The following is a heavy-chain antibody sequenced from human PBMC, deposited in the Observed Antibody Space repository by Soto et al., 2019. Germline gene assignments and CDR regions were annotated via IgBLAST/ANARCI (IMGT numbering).Heavy chain of an antibody. CDR1: GFTFSYYA. CDR2: ISYDGSKK. J-gene: IGHJ4*02. Sequence: GGSLRLSCAASGFTFSYYAMYWVRQAPGKGLAWVAVISYDGSKKYYADSVKGRFTISRDNSKNTLHLQMNSLRAEDTAVYYCARDSTEVQLWLPYFDYRGQGTLVTVSS. D-gene: IGHD5-18*01. CDR3: ARDSTEVQLWLPYFDY. V-gene: IGHV3-30-3*01.